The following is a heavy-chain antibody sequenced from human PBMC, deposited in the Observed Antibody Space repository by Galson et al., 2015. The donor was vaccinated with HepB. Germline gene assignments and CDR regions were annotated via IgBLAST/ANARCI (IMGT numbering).Heavy chain of an antibody. CDR2: INPSGGSA. V-gene: IGHV1-46*01. D-gene: IGHD1-20*01. CDR1: GYTFTSYY. CDR3: ARRISGTTGGMDV. Sequence: SVKVSCKASGYTFTSYYIHWVRHAPGQGLEWMGIINPSGGSASYAQKFQGRVTMTRDTSTSTVYMELSSLRSEDTAVYYCARRISGTTGGMDVWGQGTTVTVSS. J-gene: IGHJ6*02.